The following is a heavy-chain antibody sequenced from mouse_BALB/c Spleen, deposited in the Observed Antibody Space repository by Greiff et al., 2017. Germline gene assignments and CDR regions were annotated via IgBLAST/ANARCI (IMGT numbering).Heavy chain of an antibody. CDR3: ARFFNYYGNPMDY. D-gene: IGHD2-1*01. CDR1: GYTFTDYA. V-gene: IGHV1S137*01. CDR2: ISTYYGDA. J-gene: IGHJ4*01. Sequence: VQLQQSGAELVRPGVSVKISCKGSGYTFTDYAMHWVKQSHAKSLEWIGVISTYYGDASYNQKFKGKATMTVDKSSSTAYMELSSLTSEDSAVYYCARFFNYYGNPMDYWGQGTSVTVSS.